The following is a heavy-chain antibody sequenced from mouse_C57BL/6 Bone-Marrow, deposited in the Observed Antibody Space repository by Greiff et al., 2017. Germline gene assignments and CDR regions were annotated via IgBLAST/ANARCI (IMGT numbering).Heavy chain of an antibody. V-gene: IGHV14-2*01. Sequence: VTLKESGAELVKPGASVKLSCTASGFNIKDYYMHWVKQRTEQGLEWIGRLDPEDGETKYAPKFQGKATITADTSSNTAYLQLSSLTSEDTAVYYCARGRFTTVVADYAMDYWGQGTSVTVSS. D-gene: IGHD1-1*01. CDR3: ARGRFTTVVADYAMDY. J-gene: IGHJ4*01. CDR2: LDPEDGET. CDR1: GFNIKDYY.